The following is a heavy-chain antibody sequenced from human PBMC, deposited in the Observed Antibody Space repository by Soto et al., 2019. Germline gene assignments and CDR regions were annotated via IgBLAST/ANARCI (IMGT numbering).Heavy chain of an antibody. CDR3: AKDPNGDYVGAFDD. D-gene: IGHD2-21*02. CDR2: ISGDGIGT. Sequence: GGSLRLSCAGSGLTFSSYGLTWVHQAQGKGLEWVSSISGDGIGTYYADSVKGRFTISRDNSKNMMYLQMNSLRAEDTAIYHCAKDPNGDYVGAFDDWGQGTLVTVSS. V-gene: IGHV3-23*01. J-gene: IGHJ4*02. CDR1: GLTFSSYG.